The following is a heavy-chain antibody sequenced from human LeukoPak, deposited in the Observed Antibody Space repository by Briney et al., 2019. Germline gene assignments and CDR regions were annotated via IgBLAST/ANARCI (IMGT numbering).Heavy chain of an antibody. CDR2: ISSSGSTI. Sequence: GGSLRLSCAVSGFTLSSYEMNWVRQAPGKGLEWVSYISSSGSTIYYADSVKGRFTISRDDAKNSLYLQMNSLRVEDTAIYYCARDSQRWGNFDSWGQGTLVSVSS. V-gene: IGHV3-48*03. CDR1: GFTLSSYE. D-gene: IGHD5-24*01. J-gene: IGHJ4*02. CDR3: ARDSQRWGNFDS.